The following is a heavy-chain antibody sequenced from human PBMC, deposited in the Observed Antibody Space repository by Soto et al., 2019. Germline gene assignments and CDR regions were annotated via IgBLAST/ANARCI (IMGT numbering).Heavy chain of an antibody. CDR2: FDPEDGET. J-gene: IGHJ4*02. V-gene: IGHV1-24*01. D-gene: IGHD4-17*01. CDR3: ATCDYGDYVFDY. CDR1: GYTLTELS. Sequence: VKVSCKVSGYTLTELSMHWVRQAPGKGLEWMGGFDPEDGETIYAQKFQGRVTMTEDTSTDTAYMELSSLRSEDTAVYYCATCDYGDYVFDYWGQGTLVTVSS.